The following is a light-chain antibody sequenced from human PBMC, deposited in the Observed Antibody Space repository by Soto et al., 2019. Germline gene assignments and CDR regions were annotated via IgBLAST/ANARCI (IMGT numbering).Light chain of an antibody. Sequence: DIQMTQSPSSLSASVGDIVTITCRASQGISNYLAWYQQKPGKVPKLLIYAASTLHSGVPSRFSGSGSGTDFTLTISSLQTEDVATYYCQNYFSTPRTFGQGTKVDIK. CDR3: QNYFSTPRT. CDR2: AAS. V-gene: IGKV1-27*01. CDR1: QGISNY. J-gene: IGKJ1*01.